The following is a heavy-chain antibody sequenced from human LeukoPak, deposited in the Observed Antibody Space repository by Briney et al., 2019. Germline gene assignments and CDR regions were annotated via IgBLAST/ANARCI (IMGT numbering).Heavy chain of an antibody. CDR1: GFTFSSYG. CDR3: ARGGSDTAMAHDY. D-gene: IGHD5-18*01. CDR2: IWYDGSNK. Sequence: GGSLRLSCAASGFTFSSYGMHWVRQAPGKGLEWVAVIWYDGSNKYYADSVKGRFTISRDNSKNTLYLQMNSLRAEDTAVYFCARGGSDTAMAHDYWGQGTLVTVSS. V-gene: IGHV3-33*01. J-gene: IGHJ4*02.